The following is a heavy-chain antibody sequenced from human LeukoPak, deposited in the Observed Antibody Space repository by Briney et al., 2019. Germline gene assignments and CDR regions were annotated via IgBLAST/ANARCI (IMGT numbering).Heavy chain of an antibody. CDR3: ARGDYYGSGTYYYYGMDV. J-gene: IGHJ6*02. Sequence: GGSLRLSCAASGFTFSTYSMNWVRQAPGKGLEWVAVISYDGSNKYYADSVKGRFTISRDNSKNTLYLQMNSLRAEDTAVYYCARGDYYGSGTYYYYGMDVWGQGTTVTVSS. CDR1: GFTFSTYS. CDR2: ISYDGSNK. D-gene: IGHD3-10*01. V-gene: IGHV3-30*03.